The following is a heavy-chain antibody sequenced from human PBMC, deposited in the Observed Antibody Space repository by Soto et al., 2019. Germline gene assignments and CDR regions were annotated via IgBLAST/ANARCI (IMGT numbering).Heavy chain of an antibody. CDR2: ISYDGSNK. CDR3: ARNIWVTGLSPFDN. V-gene: IGHV3-30*03. D-gene: IGHD2-21*02. J-gene: IGHJ4*02. Sequence: QVQLLESGGGVVQPGTSLRLSCAASGFIFSTYGMHWVRQAPGKGLEWVAVISYDGSNKYYLDSVKGRFTISRDNSKSTLDLQMDSLRAEDTAIYYCARNIWVTGLSPFDNWGQGTLVTVSS. CDR1: GFIFSTYG.